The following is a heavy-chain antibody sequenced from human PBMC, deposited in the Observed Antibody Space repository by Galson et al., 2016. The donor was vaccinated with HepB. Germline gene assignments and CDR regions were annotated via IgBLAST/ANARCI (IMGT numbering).Heavy chain of an antibody. CDR3: AGAFDY. CDR2: ISHDGTTT. CDR1: GFTFNNYG. V-gene: IGHV3-30*03. J-gene: IGHJ4*02. Sequence: SLRLSCAASGFTFNNYGMHWVRQAPGKGLDWVAVISHDGTTTYSADSVKGRFTISRDNSKHTLYLQMTSLRPEDTAIYYCAGAFDYWGQEILVTVSS.